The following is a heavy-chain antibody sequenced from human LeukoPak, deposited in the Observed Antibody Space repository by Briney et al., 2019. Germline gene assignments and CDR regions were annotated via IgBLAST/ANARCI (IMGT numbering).Heavy chain of an antibody. Sequence: SETLSLTCTVSGGSISSSSYYWGWIRQPPGKGLEWIGSIYYSGSTYYNPSLRSRVTISVDTSKNQFSLKLSSVTAADTAVYYCARDGYSYGYRIFDYWGQGTLVTVSS. CDR3: ARDGYSYGYRIFDY. D-gene: IGHD5-18*01. J-gene: IGHJ4*02. V-gene: IGHV4-39*07. CDR2: IYYSGST. CDR1: GGSISSSSYY.